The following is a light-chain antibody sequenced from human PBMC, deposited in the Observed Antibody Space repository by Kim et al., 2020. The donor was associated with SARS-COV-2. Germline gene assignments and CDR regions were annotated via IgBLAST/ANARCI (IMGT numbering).Light chain of an antibody. CDR1: QRISNY. CDR2: AAS. Sequence: ASVGDRVSITCRASQRISNYVNWYQQKPGRAPKLLISAASSLQSGVPARFSGGGSGTNFTLTISGLQPEDFVTYYCQQSYSPLLTFGGGTKVDIK. J-gene: IGKJ4*01. CDR3: QQSYSPLLT. V-gene: IGKV1-39*01.